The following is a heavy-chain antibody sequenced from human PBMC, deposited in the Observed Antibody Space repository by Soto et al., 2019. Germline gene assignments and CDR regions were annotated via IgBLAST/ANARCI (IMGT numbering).Heavy chain of an antibody. Sequence: SETLSLTCAVYGGSFSGYYWSWIRQPPGKGLEWIGEINHSGSTNYNPSLKSRVTISVDTSKNQFSLKLSSVTAADTAVYYCVRPSGYSSGWYPYWGQGTLVTVSS. D-gene: IGHD6-19*01. CDR3: VRPSGYSSGWYPY. CDR2: INHSGST. CDR1: GGSFSGYY. J-gene: IGHJ4*02. V-gene: IGHV4-34*01.